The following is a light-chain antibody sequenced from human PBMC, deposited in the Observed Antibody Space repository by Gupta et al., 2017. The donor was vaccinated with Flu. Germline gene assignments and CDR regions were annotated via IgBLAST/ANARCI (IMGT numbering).Light chain of an antibody. Sequence: DIQMTQSPSSLSASVRDRVTITCRASQNITSYLNWYQQKPGRAPNLLIYAASNLQSGVPSRFSGGGSGTDFTLTITSLQSDDFATYYCQQSYSTPRTFGQGTKLEIK. J-gene: IGKJ2*01. CDR1: QNITSY. CDR3: QQSYSTPRT. CDR2: AAS. V-gene: IGKV1-39*01.